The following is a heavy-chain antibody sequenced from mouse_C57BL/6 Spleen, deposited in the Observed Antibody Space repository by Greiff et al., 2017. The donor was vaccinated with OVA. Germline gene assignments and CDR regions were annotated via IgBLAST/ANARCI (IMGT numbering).Heavy chain of an antibody. CDR3: ARYYDGYTWFAY. Sequence: QVQLQQPGAELVKPGASVKLSCKASGYTFTSYWMHWVKQRPGQGLEWIGMIHPNSGSTNYNEKFKSKATLTVDKSSSTAYMQLSSLTSEDSAVYYCARYYDGYTWFAYWGQGTLVTVSA. CDR1: GYTFTSYW. D-gene: IGHD2-3*01. J-gene: IGHJ3*01. V-gene: IGHV1-64*01. CDR2: IHPNSGST.